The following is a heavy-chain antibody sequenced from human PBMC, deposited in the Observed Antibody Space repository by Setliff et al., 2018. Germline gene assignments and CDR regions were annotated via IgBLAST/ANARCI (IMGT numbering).Heavy chain of an antibody. J-gene: IGHJ3*02. Sequence: GESLNISCKGSGYSFTTYWIGWVRQMPGKGLELMGIIYPADSDPRYSPSFQGQVTISVDKSISTVYLHWSSLKAPDTAMYYCARSPLDDAFDIWGQGTMVTVSS. CDR3: ARSPLDDAFDI. CDR1: GYSFTTYW. V-gene: IGHV5-51*01. CDR2: IYPADSDP.